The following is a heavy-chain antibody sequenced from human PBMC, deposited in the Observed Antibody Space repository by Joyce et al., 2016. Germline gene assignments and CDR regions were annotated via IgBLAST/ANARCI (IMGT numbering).Heavy chain of an antibody. D-gene: IGHD6-6*01. Sequence: EVQMVESGGDLVQPGGSLRLCCAASGFIFSTYVMTWVRQAPGKGLEWVSAMSGSGINTYYAASVNGRFTLSRDNSKNTLYLEMNSLRAEDTAIYYCVKARRSAFDIWGQGTVVSVSS. V-gene: IGHV3-23*04. J-gene: IGHJ3*02. CDR1: GFIFSTYV. CDR3: VKARRSAFDI. CDR2: MSGSGINT.